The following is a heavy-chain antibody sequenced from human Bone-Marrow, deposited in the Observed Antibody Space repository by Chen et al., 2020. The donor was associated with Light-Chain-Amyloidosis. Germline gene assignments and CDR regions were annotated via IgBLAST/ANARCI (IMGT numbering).Heavy chain of an antibody. CDR3: ARVPRVLAAHALDI. Sequence: QVQLVQSGAEVKKPGSSVKVSCRTSGGTFSSFPIIGVRQAPGQGLEWVGGVIPILDTPTYAQKFQGRVTITADDSTSTAYMELRSLTSEDTAVYFCARVPRVLAAHALDIWGQGTIVSVSS. CDR1: GGTFSSFP. V-gene: IGHV1-69*01. J-gene: IGHJ3*02. D-gene: IGHD2-15*01. CDR2: VIPILDTP.